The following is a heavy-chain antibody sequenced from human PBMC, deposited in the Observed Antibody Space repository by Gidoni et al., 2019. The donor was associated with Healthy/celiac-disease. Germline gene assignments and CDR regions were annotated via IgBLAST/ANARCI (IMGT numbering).Heavy chain of an antibody. Sequence: EVQLVESGGGLVQPGRSLRLSCSASGFTFDDYAMHWVRQAPGKGLEWVSGISWNSGSIGYADSVKGRFTISRDNAKNSLYLQMNSLRAEDTALYYCAKDGSQYSSSHSYYYYYGMDVWGQGTTVTVSS. J-gene: IGHJ6*02. D-gene: IGHD6-6*01. CDR1: GFTFDDYA. CDR3: AKDGSQYSSSHSYYYYYGMDV. V-gene: IGHV3-9*01. CDR2: ISWNSGSI.